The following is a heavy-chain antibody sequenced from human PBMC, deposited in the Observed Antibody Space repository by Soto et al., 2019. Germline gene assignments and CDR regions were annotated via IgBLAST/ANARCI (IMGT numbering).Heavy chain of an antibody. J-gene: IGHJ6*02. CDR2: INPNSGGT. V-gene: IGHV1-2*02. D-gene: IGHD2-8*01. CDR1: GYTFTDYY. Sequence: ASVKVSCKASGYTFTDYYMHWVRQAPGQGLEWMGWINPNSGGTNYAQKFQGRVTMTRDTSISTAYMELSRLRSDDTAMYYCAGTPLGYCTNGVCYRDYYYGMDVWGQGATVTVSS. CDR3: AGTPLGYCTNGVCYRDYYYGMDV.